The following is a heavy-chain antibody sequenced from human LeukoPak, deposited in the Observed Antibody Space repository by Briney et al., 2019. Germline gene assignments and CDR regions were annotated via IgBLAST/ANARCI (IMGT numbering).Heavy chain of an antibody. J-gene: IGHJ4*02. Sequence: PGGSLRLSXAASGFTFSGSAMHWVRQASGKGLEWVGRIRNKANSYATAYAASVKGRFTISRDDSKNTAYLQMNSLKTEDTAVYYCAKDHRVYDSSAYLDSWGQGTLVTVSS. D-gene: IGHD3-22*01. V-gene: IGHV3-73*01. CDR3: AKDHRVYDSSAYLDS. CDR1: GFTFSGSA. CDR2: IRNKANSYAT.